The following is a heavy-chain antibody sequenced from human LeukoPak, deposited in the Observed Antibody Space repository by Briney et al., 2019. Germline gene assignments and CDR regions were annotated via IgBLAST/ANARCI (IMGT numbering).Heavy chain of an antibody. CDR2: IRQDGNEK. J-gene: IGHJ2*01. Sequence: PGGSLRLSCTGSGFIFNSHWMTWVRQAPGMGLEWVAKIRQDGNEKFYVDSVRGRFTISRDNAKNSLYLQLNSLRAEDTAVYYCARTRTEWYLDLWGRGTLVTVSP. D-gene: IGHD2-8*02. CDR3: ARTRTEWYLDL. V-gene: IGHV3-7*01. CDR1: GFIFNSHW.